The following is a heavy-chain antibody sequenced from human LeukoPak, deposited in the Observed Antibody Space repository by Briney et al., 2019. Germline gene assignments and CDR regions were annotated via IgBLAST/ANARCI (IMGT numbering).Heavy chain of an antibody. CDR2: ISSSGSTI. CDR3: ATDSSVAY. V-gene: IGHV3-48*02. CDR1: GFTFSNYN. J-gene: IGHJ4*02. Sequence: GGSLRLSCATSGFTFSNYNMNWVRQAPGKGLEWVSYISSSGSTIYYADSVKGRFTISRGNAKNSLYLQMNSLRDEDTAVYYCATDSSVAYWGQGTLVTVSS.